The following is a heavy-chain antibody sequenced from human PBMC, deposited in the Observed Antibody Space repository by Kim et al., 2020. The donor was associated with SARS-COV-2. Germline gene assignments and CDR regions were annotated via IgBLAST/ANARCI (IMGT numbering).Heavy chain of an antibody. CDR3: ASGGGGYGGFDY. Sequence: SETLSLTCTVSGGSISSYYWSWIRQPPGKGLEWIGYIYYSGSTNYNPSLKSRVTISVDTSKNQFSLKLSSVTAADTAVYYCASGGGGYGGFDYWGQGTLVTVSS. J-gene: IGHJ4*02. CDR1: GGSISSYY. D-gene: IGHD5-12*01. V-gene: IGHV4-59*01. CDR2: IYYSGST.